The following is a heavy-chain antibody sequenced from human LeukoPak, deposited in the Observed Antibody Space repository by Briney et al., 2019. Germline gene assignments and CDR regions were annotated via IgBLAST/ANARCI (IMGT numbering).Heavy chain of an antibody. CDR2: IYSSGST. D-gene: IGHD6-13*01. CDR1: GGSIINYY. Sequence: PSETLSLTCIVSGGSIINYYWSWIRQPAGKGLEWIGRIYSSGSTNYNPSLKSRVTMSVDTSKNQFSLKLSSVTAADTAVYCCARYSSSWTDAFDIWGQGTMVTVSS. CDR3: ARYSSSWTDAFDI. J-gene: IGHJ3*02. V-gene: IGHV4-4*07.